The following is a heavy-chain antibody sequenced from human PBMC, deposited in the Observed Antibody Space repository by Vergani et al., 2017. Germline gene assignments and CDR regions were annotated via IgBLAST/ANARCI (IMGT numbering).Heavy chain of an antibody. CDR1: GFTFSTYA. V-gene: IGHV3-23*01. CDR3: VKDAMSFENCFDS. J-gene: IGHJ5*01. D-gene: IGHD2-2*01. CDR2: LTGGGGST. Sequence: EVQLLESGGSLKQPGGSVRLSCAASGFTFSTYAMHWVRQAPGKGLEWVSALTGGGGSTYYADSFKGRFIISRDKSRDTLYLQMNSLGPEDTATYYCVKDAMSFENCFDSWGQGTLVTVSS.